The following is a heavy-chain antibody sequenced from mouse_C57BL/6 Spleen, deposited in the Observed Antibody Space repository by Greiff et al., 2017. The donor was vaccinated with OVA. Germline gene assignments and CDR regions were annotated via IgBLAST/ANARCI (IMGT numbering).Heavy chain of an antibody. CDR3: ARSKGLRRPHYYAVDY. CDR1: GYTFTSYW. D-gene: IGHD2-4*01. CDR2: INPSSGYT. J-gene: IGHJ4*01. V-gene: IGHV1-7*01. Sequence: VQLQQPGAELAKPGASVKLSCKASGYTFTSYWMHWVKQRPGQGLEWLGYINPSSGYTKYNQKFKDKATLTADKSSSPAYMQLSSLTYEDSAVYYCARSKGLRRPHYYAVDYWGQGTSGTVSS.